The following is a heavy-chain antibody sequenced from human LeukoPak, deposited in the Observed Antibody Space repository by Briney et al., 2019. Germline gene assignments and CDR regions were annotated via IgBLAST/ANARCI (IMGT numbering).Heavy chain of an antibody. V-gene: IGHV4-59*08. CDR2: VYYSGST. Sequence: SETLSLTCTASGGSISSYYWSWIRQPPGKGLEWIGCVYYSGSTNYNPSLKSRVTISVDTSKNQFSLKLSSVTAADTAVYYCARHVPVYYDLLPGGWFDPWGQGTLVTVSS. J-gene: IGHJ5*02. CDR1: GGSISSYY. CDR3: ARHVPVYYDLLPGGWFDP. D-gene: IGHD3-9*01.